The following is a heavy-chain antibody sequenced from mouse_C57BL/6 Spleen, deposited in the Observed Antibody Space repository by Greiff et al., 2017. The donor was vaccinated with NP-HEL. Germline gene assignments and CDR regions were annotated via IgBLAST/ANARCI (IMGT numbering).Heavy chain of an antibody. J-gene: IGHJ1*03. CDR1: GYTFTSYW. Sequence: QVQLQQPGAELVKPGASVKLSCKASGYTFTSYWMHWVKQRPGQGLEWIGMIHPNSGSTNYNEKFKSKATLTVDKSSSTAYMQLSSLTSGDSAVYYWAREKGWYIDVWGTGTTVTVSS. CDR2: IHPNSGST. V-gene: IGHV1-64*01. CDR3: AREKGWYIDV.